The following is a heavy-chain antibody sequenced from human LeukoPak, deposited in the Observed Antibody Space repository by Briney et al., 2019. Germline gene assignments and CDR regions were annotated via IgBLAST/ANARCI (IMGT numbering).Heavy chain of an antibody. Sequence: ASVKVSCKASGYTFTSYGISWVRQAPGQGLEWMGWISAYNGNTNYAQKLQGRVTMTTDTSTSTAYMELRSLRSEDTAVYYCATTYYYDSSGYYCNWFDPWGQGTLVTVSS. V-gene: IGHV1-18*01. CDR2: ISAYNGNT. CDR3: ATTYYYDSSGYYCNWFDP. J-gene: IGHJ5*02. D-gene: IGHD3-22*01. CDR1: GYTFTSYG.